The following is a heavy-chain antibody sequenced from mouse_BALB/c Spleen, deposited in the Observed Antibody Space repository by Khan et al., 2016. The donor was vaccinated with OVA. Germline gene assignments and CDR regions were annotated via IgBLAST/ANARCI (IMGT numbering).Heavy chain of an antibody. CDR3: SRSGYGSFAY. J-gene: IGHJ3*01. D-gene: IGHD1-2*01. CDR1: GYTFTDFN. V-gene: IGHV1S29*02. CDR2: IFPNIGDT. Sequence: EVQLQESGPDLVKPGASVRISCKTSGYTFTDFNLDWVKQSPGKSLEWIGYIFPNIGDTSYNQKFKTKATLTVDSFSSPAYMELRSMTSEDSEVYYWSRSGYGSFAYGCHGTLVTVS.